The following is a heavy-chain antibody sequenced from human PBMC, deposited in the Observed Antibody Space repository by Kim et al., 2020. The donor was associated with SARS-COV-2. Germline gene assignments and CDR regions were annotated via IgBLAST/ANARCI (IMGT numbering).Heavy chain of an antibody. V-gene: IGHV3-23*01. CDR1: GFTFSSYA. CDR2: ISGSGGST. D-gene: IGHD6-19*01. CDR3: AKASGGWAPLTYNWFDP. J-gene: IGHJ5*02. Sequence: GGSLRLSCAASGFTFSSYAMSWVRQAPGKGLEWVSAISGSGGSTYYADSVKGRFTISRDNSKNTLYLQMNSLRAEDTAVYYCAKASGGWAPLTYNWFDPWGQGTLVTVSS.